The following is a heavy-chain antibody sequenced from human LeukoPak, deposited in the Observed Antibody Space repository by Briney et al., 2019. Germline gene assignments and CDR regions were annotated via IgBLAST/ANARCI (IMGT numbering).Heavy chain of an antibody. Sequence: SETLSLTCTVSGGSISSYYWSWIRQPPGKGLEWIGYIYYSGSTNYNPSLKSRVTISVDTSKNQFSLKLSSVTAADTAVYYCARVAGDFWSGYLDTPQYMDVWGKGTTVTVSS. D-gene: IGHD3-3*01. V-gene: IGHV4-59*01. CDR1: GGSISSYY. J-gene: IGHJ6*03. CDR2: IYYSGST. CDR3: ARVAGDFWSGYLDTPQYMDV.